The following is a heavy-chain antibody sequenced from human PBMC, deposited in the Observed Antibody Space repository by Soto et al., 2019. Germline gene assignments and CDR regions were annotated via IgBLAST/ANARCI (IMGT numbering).Heavy chain of an antibody. Sequence: QVQLVESGGGVVQPGRSLRLSCAASGFTFSSNAMYWVRQAQGKGLEWVAVISYDGNNKYYADSVKGRFTISRDNSKNTLYLQMNSLRAEDTAVYYCARAGCDGGSCYTLVGLRYGMDVWGQGTTVTVSS. CDR3: ARAGCDGGSCYTLVGLRYGMDV. CDR1: GFTFSSNA. D-gene: IGHD2-15*01. J-gene: IGHJ6*02. CDR2: ISYDGNNK. V-gene: IGHV3-30-3*01.